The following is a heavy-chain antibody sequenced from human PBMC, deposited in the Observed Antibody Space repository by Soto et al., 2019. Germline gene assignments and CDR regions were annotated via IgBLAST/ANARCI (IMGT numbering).Heavy chain of an antibody. J-gene: IGHJ4*02. CDR2: ISYDGSDE. D-gene: IGHD3-10*01. Sequence: QVQLVESGGNMVQPGWSLTVSCAASGFTFNTFGRHWARQAPGKGLEWVAVISYDGSDEYYADSVKGRFTISRDNSMNTLSLQMNSLSVDDTGVYYCARGPYYGSGTLDFWGQGTLVTVSS. V-gene: IGHV3-30*03. CDR3: ARGPYYGSGTLDF. CDR1: GFTFNTFG.